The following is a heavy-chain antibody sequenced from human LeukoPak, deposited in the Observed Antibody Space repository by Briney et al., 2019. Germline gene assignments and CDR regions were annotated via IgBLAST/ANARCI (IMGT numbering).Heavy chain of an antibody. CDR2: VNPNNGAT. Sequence: GASVKVSCRTSGYSFTSYYLHWVRQAPGQGLEWMGWVNPNNGATNYAQKFQGRVTMTRGTSISTAYMELSRLRSDDTAVYYCARDWSSENAFDIWGQGTMVTVSS. J-gene: IGHJ3*02. CDR3: ARDWSSENAFDI. V-gene: IGHV1-2*02. CDR1: GYSFTSYY.